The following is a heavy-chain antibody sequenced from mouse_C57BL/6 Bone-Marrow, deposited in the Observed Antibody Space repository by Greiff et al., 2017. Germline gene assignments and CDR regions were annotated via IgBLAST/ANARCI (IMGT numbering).Heavy chain of an antibody. CDR2: ISSGGSYT. CDR3: ARVRDGYYDAMDY. Sequence: EVQRVESGGDLVKPGGSLKLSCAASGFTFSSYGMSWVRQTPDKRLEWVATISSGGSYTYYPDSVKGRFTISRDNAKNTLYLQMSSLKSEDTAMYDGARVRDGYYDAMDYWGQGTSVTVSS. J-gene: IGHJ4*01. CDR1: GFTFSSYG. D-gene: IGHD2-3*01. V-gene: IGHV5-6*01.